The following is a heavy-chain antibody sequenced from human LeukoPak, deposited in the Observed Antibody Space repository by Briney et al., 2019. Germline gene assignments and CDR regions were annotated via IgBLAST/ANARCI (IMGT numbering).Heavy chain of an antibody. D-gene: IGHD3-10*01. CDR3: ARGARSARSYYYGSGSYSDFDY. J-gene: IGHJ4*02. CDR1: GGSISSYY. V-gene: IGHV4-4*07. CDR2: IYTSGST. Sequence: SETLSLTCTVSGGSISSYYWSWIRQPAGKGLEWIGRIYTSGSTNYNPSLKSRVTMSVDTSKNQFSLKLSSVTAADTAVYYCARGARSARSYYYGSGSYSDFDYWGQGTLVTVSS.